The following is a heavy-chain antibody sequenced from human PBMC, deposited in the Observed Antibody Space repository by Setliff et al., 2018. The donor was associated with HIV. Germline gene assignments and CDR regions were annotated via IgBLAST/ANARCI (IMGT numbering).Heavy chain of an antibody. D-gene: IGHD5-12*01. Sequence: PGESLKISCAASGFTLSNYWMTWVRQAPGKGLEWVANIKQDGSDTYYADSVKGRFTVSRDNAKNLLYLEMNGLRGEDTAVYYCARDRDNGGWLQFTLYYFEYWGQGTLVTSPQ. CDR3: ARDRDNGGWLQFTLYYFEY. CDR2: IKQDGSDT. CDR1: GFTLSNYW. J-gene: IGHJ4*02. V-gene: IGHV3-7*01.